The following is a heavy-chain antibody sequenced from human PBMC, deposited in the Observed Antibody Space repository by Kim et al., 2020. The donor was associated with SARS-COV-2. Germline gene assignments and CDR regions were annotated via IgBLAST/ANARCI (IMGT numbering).Heavy chain of an antibody. Sequence: ASVKVSCKASGYTFTSYAMHWVRQAPGQRLEWMGWINAGNGNTKYSQKFQGRVTITRDTSASTAYMELSSLRSEDTAVYYCARGRITMVRGVRTYYYYGMDVWGQGTTVTVSS. CDR3: ARGRITMVRGVRTYYYYGMDV. CDR1: GYTFTSYA. J-gene: IGHJ6*02. V-gene: IGHV1-3*01. D-gene: IGHD3-10*01. CDR2: INAGNGNT.